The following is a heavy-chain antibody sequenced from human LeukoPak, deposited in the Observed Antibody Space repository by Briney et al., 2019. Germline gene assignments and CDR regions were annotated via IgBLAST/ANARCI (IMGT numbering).Heavy chain of an antibody. D-gene: IGHD2-15*01. Sequence: SETLSLTCTVSGGSISSGVYYWSWIRQHPGKGLEWIGYIYYSGSTYYNPSLKSRVTISVEASKNQFSLRLSSVTAADTAVYYCALGYCGGGSCYAREYFQHWGQGSLVTVSS. CDR3: ALGYCGGGSCYAREYFQH. CDR1: GGSISSGVYY. V-gene: IGHV4-31*03. J-gene: IGHJ1*01. CDR2: IYYSGST.